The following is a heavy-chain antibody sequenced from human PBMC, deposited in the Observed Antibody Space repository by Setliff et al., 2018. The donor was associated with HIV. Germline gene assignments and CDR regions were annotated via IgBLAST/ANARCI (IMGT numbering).Heavy chain of an antibody. CDR3: ATGPAYGGNSIDY. J-gene: IGHJ4*02. CDR1: GYTFTSYA. CDR2: INAGYGNT. Sequence: GASVKVSCKASGYTFTSYAIHWVRQAPGQSLEWMGWINAGYGNTKYSQKFQGRVTITRDASASTAYMELSSLRSEDTAVYYCATGPAYGGNSIDYWGQGTLVTVSS. D-gene: IGHD2-21*02. V-gene: IGHV1-3*01.